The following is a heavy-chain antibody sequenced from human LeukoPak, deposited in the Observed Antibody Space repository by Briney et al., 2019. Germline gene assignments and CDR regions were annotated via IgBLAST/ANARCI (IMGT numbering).Heavy chain of an antibody. Sequence: GESLKISCKASGYSFTSYWIGWVRQMPGKGLEWMGIIDPSDSDTRYTPSSQDQVTISADKSHSTAYLLWNSLQASDTAMYYCARQKAMGRSGDYWGQGTLVTVSS. CDR3: ARQKAMGRSGDY. V-gene: IGHV5-51*01. J-gene: IGHJ4*02. CDR1: GYSFTSYW. CDR2: IDPSDSDT.